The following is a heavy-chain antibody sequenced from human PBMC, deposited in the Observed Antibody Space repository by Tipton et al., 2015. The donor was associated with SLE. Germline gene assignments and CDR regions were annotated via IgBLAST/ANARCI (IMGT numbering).Heavy chain of an antibody. V-gene: IGHV4-4*02. D-gene: IGHD6-6*01. CDR3: ARVRGSASSWYFDL. Sequence: QVQLVQSGAEVKKPGESLRISCKGSGYSFTSYWISWVRQPPGKGLEWIGEIYDSGSTYYNPSLKSRVTISIDKSKNRFSLKLNSVTAADTAVYYCARVRGSASSWYFDLWGRGTVVTVSS. J-gene: IGHJ2*01. CDR2: IYDSGST. CDR1: GYSFTSYW.